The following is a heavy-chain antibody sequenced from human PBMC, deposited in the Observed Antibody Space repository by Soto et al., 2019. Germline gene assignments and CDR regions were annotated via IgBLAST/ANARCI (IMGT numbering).Heavy chain of an antibody. Sequence: ASVKVSCKASGYTFTSYGINWVRQAPGQGLEWMGWISASTGNTNYAESVQGRVTLTTDISTSTAYMELRRLTSNDTAVYYCARSPRVIVAAKGTLDYWGQGTPFTDSS. J-gene: IGHJ4*02. V-gene: IGHV1-18*04. CDR1: GYTFTSYG. CDR3: ARSPRVIVAAKGTLDY. CDR2: ISASTGNT. D-gene: IGHD5-12*01.